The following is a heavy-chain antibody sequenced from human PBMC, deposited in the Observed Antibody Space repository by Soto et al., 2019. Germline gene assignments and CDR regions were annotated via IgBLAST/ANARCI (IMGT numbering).Heavy chain of an antibody. V-gene: IGHV3-33*01. D-gene: IGHD3-3*01. CDR1: GFTFSSYG. CDR3: ARDYYYDFWSGYTPAY. Sequence: PGGSLRLSCAASGFTFSSYGMHWVRQAPGKGLEWVAVIWYDGSNKYYADSVKGRFTISRDNSKNTLYLQMNSLRAEDTAVYYCARDYYYDFWSGYTPAYWGQGTLVTVSS. J-gene: IGHJ4*02. CDR2: IWYDGSNK.